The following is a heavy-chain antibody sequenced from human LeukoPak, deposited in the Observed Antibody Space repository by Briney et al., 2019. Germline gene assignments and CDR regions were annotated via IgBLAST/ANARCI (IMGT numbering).Heavy chain of an antibody. Sequence: PGRSLRLSCAASGFTFSSYGMYWVRQAPGKGLEWVAVISYDGSNKYYADSVKGRFTISRDNSKNTLYLQMNSLRAEDTAVYYCAKDYGWFGELLSWGQGTLVTVSS. V-gene: IGHV3-30*18. CDR2: ISYDGSNK. D-gene: IGHD3-10*01. CDR1: GFTFSSYG. J-gene: IGHJ4*02. CDR3: AKDYGWFGELLS.